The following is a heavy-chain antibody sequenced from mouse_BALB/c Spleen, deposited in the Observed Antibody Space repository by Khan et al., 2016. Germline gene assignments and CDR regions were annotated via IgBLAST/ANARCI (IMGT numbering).Heavy chain of an antibody. V-gene: IGHV1S136*01. Sequence: VQLKQSGPELVKPGTSVKMSCKASEYTFTPYIIHWAKQKPGQGLEWIGYVNPYTDGTQYNEKFKHKATLTSDKSSSTAYMDLSSLTSDDSAVYYCARGDYWGQGTTLTVSS. J-gene: IGHJ2*01. CDR3: ARGDY. CDR1: EYTFTPYI. CDR2: VNPYTDGT.